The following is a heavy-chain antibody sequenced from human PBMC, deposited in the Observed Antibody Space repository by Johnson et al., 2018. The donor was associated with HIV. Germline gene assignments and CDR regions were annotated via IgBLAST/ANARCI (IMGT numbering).Heavy chain of an antibody. CDR1: GFTFTSYP. CDR3: ARGGGCGGDCYSGYDAFDI. V-gene: IGHV3-30*04. CDR2: ISFDGSNR. D-gene: IGHD2-21*01. Sequence: VQLVESGGGVVQPGRSLRLSCAASGFTFTSYPMHCVRQAPGTGLAWVAVISFDGSNRNYADSVKGRFTISRDNSKNMLYLQMNSLREEDTAVFYCARGGGCGGDCYSGYDAFDIWGQGTMVTVS. J-gene: IGHJ3*02.